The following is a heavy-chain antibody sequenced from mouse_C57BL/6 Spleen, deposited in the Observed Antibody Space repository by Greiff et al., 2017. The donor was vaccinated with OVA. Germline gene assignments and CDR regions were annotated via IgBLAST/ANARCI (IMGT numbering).Heavy chain of an antibody. CDR3: ARSYYGYPYFDY. CDR1: GFTFSDYY. CDR2: INYDGSST. V-gene: IGHV5-16*01. D-gene: IGHD2-9*01. J-gene: IGHJ2*01. Sequence: EVQLMESEGGLVQPGRSMKLSCTASGFTFSDYYMAWVRQVPEKGLEWVANINYDGSSTYYLDSLKSRFIISRDNAKNILYLQMSSLKSEDTATYYCARSYYGYPYFDYWGQGTTLTVSS.